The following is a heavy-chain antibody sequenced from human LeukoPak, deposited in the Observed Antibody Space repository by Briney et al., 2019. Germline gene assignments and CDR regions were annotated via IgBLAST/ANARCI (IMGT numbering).Heavy chain of an antibody. Sequence: SETLSLTCTVSGGSISSYYWSWIRQPPGKGLEWIGYIYYSGSTNYNPSLKSRVTISVDTSKNQFSLKLSSVTAADTAVYYCASSSWYSSSWYGNWFDPWGQGTLVTVSS. V-gene: IGHV4-59*01. CDR1: GGSISSYY. J-gene: IGHJ5*02. CDR2: IYYSGST. CDR3: ASSSWYSSSWYGNWFDP. D-gene: IGHD6-13*01.